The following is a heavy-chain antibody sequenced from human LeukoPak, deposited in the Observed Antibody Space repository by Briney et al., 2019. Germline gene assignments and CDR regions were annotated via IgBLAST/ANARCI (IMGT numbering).Heavy chain of an antibody. CDR2: ISYDGSNK. V-gene: IGHV3-30-3*01. CDR1: GFTFSSYA. CDR3: AREIVGATGYFDY. Sequence: GGSLRLSCAASGFTFSSYAMHWVRQAPGKGLEWVAVISYDGSNKYYADSVKGRFTISRDNSKNTLYLQMNSLRAEDTAVYYCAREIVGATGYFDYWGQGTLVTVSS. D-gene: IGHD1-26*01. J-gene: IGHJ4*02.